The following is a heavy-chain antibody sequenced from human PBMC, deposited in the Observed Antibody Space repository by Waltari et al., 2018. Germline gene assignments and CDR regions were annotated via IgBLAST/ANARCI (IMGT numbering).Heavy chain of an antibody. CDR3: ARHRGSAVAFSLFDY. CDR2: IYPGDSDT. V-gene: IGHV5-51*01. CDR1: GYRFTSYW. D-gene: IGHD2-15*01. J-gene: IGHJ4*02. Sequence: EVQLVQSGAEVKKPGESLKISCTGSGYRFTSYWIGWARQLPGKGLEWMGIIYPGDSDTRYSPSFQGQVTISADKSISTAYLQWSSLKASDTAMYYCARHRGSAVAFSLFDYWGQGTLVTVSS.